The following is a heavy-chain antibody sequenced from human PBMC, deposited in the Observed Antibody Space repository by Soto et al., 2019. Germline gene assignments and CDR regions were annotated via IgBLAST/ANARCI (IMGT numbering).Heavy chain of an antibody. D-gene: IGHD1-26*01. Sequence: GGSLRLSCAASGFTFSSYAMSWVRQAPGKGLERVSAISGSGGSTYYADSVKGRFTISRDNSKNTLYLQMNSLRAEDTAVYHCAKNQGVELVPLATVDWFDPWGQGSVVTVSS. CDR3: AKNQGVELVPLATVDWFDP. J-gene: IGHJ5*02. CDR1: GFTFSSYA. CDR2: ISGSGGST. V-gene: IGHV3-23*01.